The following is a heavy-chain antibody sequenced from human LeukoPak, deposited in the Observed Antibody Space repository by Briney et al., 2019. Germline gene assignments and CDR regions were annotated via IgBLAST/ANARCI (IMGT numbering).Heavy chain of an antibody. V-gene: IGHV4-61*02. CDR2: LYTSGST. J-gene: IGHJ4*02. D-gene: IGHD3-22*01. CDR3: ARSPGPDLNYYDTSGSYYFDY. Sequence: NPPETLSLTCTVSGGSISSGSYYWSWIRQPAGKGLEWIGRLYTSGSTNYSPSLKSRVTISVDASKNQFSLRLTSVTAADTAVYYCARSPGPDLNYYDTSGSYYFDYWGQGTLVTVSS. CDR1: GGSISSGSYY.